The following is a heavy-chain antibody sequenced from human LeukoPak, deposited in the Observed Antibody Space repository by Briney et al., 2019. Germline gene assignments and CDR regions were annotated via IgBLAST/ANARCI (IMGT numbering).Heavy chain of an antibody. CDR3: ARAVLTYYYGSGSYSQPYGMDV. CDR2: IYYSGST. CDR1: GVSISSGGYY. V-gene: IGHV4-31*03. J-gene: IGHJ6*02. D-gene: IGHD3-10*01. Sequence: SETLSLTCTVSGVSISSGGYYWSWIRQHPGKGLEWIGYIYYSGSTYYNPSLKSRVTISVDTSKNQFSLKLSSVTAADTAVYYCARAVLTYYYGSGSYSQPYGMDVWGQGTTVTVSS.